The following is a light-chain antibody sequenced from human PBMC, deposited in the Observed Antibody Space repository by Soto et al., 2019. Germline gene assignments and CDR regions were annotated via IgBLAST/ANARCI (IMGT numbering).Light chain of an antibody. Sequence: QSALTQPPSASGSPGQSVTISCTGTIDDVGAYHYVSWYRQFPGEAPQLIIYEVTKRPSGVPDRFSGSKSGNTASLTVSGLQADDEADYYCSSYTTSSTYVFGPGTKLTVL. CDR2: EVT. J-gene: IGLJ1*01. CDR1: IDDVGAYHY. CDR3: SSYTTSSTYV. V-gene: IGLV2-8*01.